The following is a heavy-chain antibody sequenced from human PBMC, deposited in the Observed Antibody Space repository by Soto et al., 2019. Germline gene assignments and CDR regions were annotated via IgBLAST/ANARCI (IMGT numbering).Heavy chain of an antibody. J-gene: IGHJ5*02. V-gene: IGHV3-33*01. D-gene: IGHD2-2*01. CDR2: IWYDGSNK. Sequence: GGSLRLSCAASGFTFSSYGMHWVRQAPGKGLEWVAVIWYDGSNKYYADSVKGRFTISRDNSKNTLYLQMNSLRAEDTAVYYCARDERDVVVPAANWFDPWGQGTLVTVSS. CDR1: GFTFSSYG. CDR3: ARDERDVVVPAANWFDP.